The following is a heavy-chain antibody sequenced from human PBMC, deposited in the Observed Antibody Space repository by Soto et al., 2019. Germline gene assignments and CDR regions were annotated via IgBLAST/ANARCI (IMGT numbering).Heavy chain of an antibody. CDR3: ARLQQQRLFDY. CDR1: GGSFSGYY. Sequence: SETLSLTCAVYGGSFSGYYWSWIRQPPGKGLEWIGEINHSGSTNYNPSLKSRVTISVDTSKNQFSLKLSSVTAADTAVYYCARLQQQRLFDYWGQGTLVTVSS. J-gene: IGHJ4*02. D-gene: IGHD6-25*01. V-gene: IGHV4-34*01. CDR2: INHSGST.